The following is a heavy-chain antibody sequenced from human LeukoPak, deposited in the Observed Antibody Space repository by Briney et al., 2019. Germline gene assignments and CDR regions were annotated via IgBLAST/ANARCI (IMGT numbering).Heavy chain of an antibody. V-gene: IGHV4-59*01. J-gene: IGHJ4*02. CDR2: IYYSGST. CDR1: GGSISTYY. D-gene: IGHD2-8*01. Sequence: SETLSLTCSVSGGSISTYYWSWIRQPPGKGLEWIGYIYYSGSTNYNPSLKSRVTISVDTSKNQFSLKLSSVTAADTAVYYCARSDCTNGVCYTGGYGYWGQGTLVTVSS. CDR3: ARSDCTNGVCYTGGYGY.